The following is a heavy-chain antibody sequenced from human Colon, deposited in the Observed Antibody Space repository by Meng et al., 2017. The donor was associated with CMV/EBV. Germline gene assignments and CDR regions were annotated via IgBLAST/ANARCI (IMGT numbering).Heavy chain of an antibody. D-gene: IGHD3-3*01. CDR2: ISFDGSNK. Sequence: ASAFTCSSYAMHWVRQAPGKGLEWVAVISFDGSNKYYAESVKGRFTISRDNSKTTLYLQMNSLRGEDTAVYYCARDLTYVDFWSLDHWGQGTLVTVSS. J-gene: IGHJ4*02. V-gene: IGHV3-30*04. CDR3: ARDLTYVDFWSLDH. CDR1: AFTCSSYA.